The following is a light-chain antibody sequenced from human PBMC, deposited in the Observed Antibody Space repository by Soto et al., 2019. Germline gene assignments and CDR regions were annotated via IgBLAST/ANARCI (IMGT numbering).Light chain of an antibody. V-gene: IGKV3-20*01. CDR2: GAS. J-gene: IGKJ1*01. CDR1: QSVSSN. Sequence: EILLTQSPGTLSLSPGERATLSCRASQSVSSNLAWYQQKPGQAPRLLIYGASSRATGIPDRFSGSGSGTDFTLTISRLEPEDFAVYYCQQYGSSPTWTFGQGTKVDIK. CDR3: QQYGSSPTWT.